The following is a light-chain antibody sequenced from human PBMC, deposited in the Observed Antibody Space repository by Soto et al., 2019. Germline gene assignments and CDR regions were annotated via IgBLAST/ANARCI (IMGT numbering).Light chain of an antibody. CDR3: QQYGSSPPFT. V-gene: IGKV3-20*01. CDR2: GAS. J-gene: IGKJ2*01. CDR1: QSVSSNY. Sequence: EIVLTQSPGTLSLSPGERATLSCRASQSVSSNYLAWYQQKPGQAPRLLIYGASNRATGIPDRFSGSGSGTGLTLTISRLEPEDFAVYFCQQYGSSPPFTFGQGTKVEIK.